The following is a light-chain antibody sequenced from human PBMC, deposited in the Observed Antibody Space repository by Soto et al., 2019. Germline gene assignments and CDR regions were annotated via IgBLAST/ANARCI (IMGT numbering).Light chain of an antibody. CDR2: EVS. V-gene: IGLV2-14*01. CDR1: SSDVGTYNY. J-gene: IGLJ2*01. CDR3: SSYTSSSTVV. Sequence: QSALTQPASVSGSPGQSITISCTGTSSDVGTYNYVSWYQQHPGKAPKLIIYEVSNRPSGVSNRFSGSKFGNTASLTISGLQAEDEADYYCSSYTSSSTVVFGGGTKLTVL.